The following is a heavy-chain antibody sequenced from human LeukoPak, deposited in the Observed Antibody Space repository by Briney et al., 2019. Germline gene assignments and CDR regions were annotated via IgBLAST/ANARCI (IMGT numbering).Heavy chain of an antibody. CDR3: ARVELVRTYSQH. CDR2: IYNGDT. J-gene: IGHJ1*01. CDR1: GGSISDYY. Sequence: PSETLSLTCAVSGGSISDYYWSWIRQPPGKGLEWIGYIYNGDTNYNPSLKSRVTISVDTSKNQFSLKLSSVTAADTAVYYCARVELVRTYSQHWGQGTLVTVSS. V-gene: IGHV4-59*01. D-gene: IGHD6-13*01.